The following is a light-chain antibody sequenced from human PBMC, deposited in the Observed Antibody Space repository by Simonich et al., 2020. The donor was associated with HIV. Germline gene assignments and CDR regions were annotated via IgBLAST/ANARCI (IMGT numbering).Light chain of an antibody. V-gene: IGLV2-14*03. CDR1: SSDVGGYNY. CDR2: DVS. J-gene: IGLJ2*01. Sequence: QSALTQPASVSGSPGQSITISCTGTSSDVGGYNYVSWYQQHPGKAPQLMIYDVSNRPSGVSNRFSASKSGNTASLTISGLQAEDEADYYCCSYAGSYTLLFGGGTKLTVL. CDR3: CSYAGSYTLL.